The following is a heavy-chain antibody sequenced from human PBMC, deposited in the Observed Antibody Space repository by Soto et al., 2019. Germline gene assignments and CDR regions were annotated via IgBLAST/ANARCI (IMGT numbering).Heavy chain of an antibody. CDR1: GYTFTSYG. Sequence: GDSVKVSCKASGYTFTSYGISWVRQAPGQGLEWMGWISAYNGNTNYAQKLQGRVTMTTDTSTSTAYMELRSLRSDDTAVYYCARVTYYYDSSGYSPLFHYGGQGTLVTVSS. V-gene: IGHV1-18*04. CDR3: ARVTYYYDSSGYSPLFHY. CDR2: ISAYNGNT. D-gene: IGHD3-22*01. J-gene: IGHJ4*02.